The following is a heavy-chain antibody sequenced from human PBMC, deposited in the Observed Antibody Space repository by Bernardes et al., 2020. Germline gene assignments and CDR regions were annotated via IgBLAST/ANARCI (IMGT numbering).Heavy chain of an antibody. CDR1: GGSISSSY. V-gene: IGHV4-59*01. Sequence: SETLSLTCTVSGGSISSSYWSWIRQPPGPGLAWIWYLYNSGSTNYNPSLKSRVTISVVTSKNQFSLKLSSVTAADTAVYYCAREYCSGGSCYGYFQHWGQGTLVTGSS. CDR3: AREYCSGGSCYGYFQH. D-gene: IGHD2-15*01. J-gene: IGHJ1*01. CDR2: LYNSGST.